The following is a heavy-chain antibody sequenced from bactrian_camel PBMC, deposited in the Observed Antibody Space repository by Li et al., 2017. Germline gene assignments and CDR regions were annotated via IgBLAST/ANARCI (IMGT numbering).Heavy chain of an antibody. Sequence: VQLVESGGGLVQPGGSLRLSCAASGFTFSSVWMNGVRQAPGKGLEWVSTISKTGTYTYYADSVKGRFTVSRDNAKNTVYLQMDNLESEDTALHYCATNTVTDGVAEFSYWGQGTQVTVS. V-gene: IGHV3S6*01. CDR3: ATNTVTDGVAEFSY. CDR2: ISKTGTYT. D-gene: IGHD6*01. CDR1: GFTFSSVW. J-gene: IGHJ4*01.